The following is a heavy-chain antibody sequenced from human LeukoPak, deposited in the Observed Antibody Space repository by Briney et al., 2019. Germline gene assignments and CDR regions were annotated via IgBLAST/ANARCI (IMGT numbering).Heavy chain of an antibody. Sequence: ASVKVSCKASGYTFTSYDINWVRQATGQGLEWMGWMNPNSGNTGYAQKFQGRVTMTRNTSINTAYMELSSLRSEDTAVYYCARGSVGDYYYYMDVWGKGTTVTVSS. D-gene: IGHD3-16*01. CDR3: ARGSVGDYYYYMDV. CDR1: GYTFTSYD. CDR2: MNPNSGNT. V-gene: IGHV1-8*01. J-gene: IGHJ6*03.